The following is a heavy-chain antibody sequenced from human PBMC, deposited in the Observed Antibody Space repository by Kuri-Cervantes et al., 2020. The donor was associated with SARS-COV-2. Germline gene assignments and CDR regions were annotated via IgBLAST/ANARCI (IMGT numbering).Heavy chain of an antibody. J-gene: IGHJ3*02. V-gene: IGHV4-34*01. CDR2: INHSGST. CDR3: ARDLREDAFDT. Sequence: GSLRLSCAVYGGSFSGYYWSWIRQPPGKGLEWIGEINHSGSTNYNPSLKSRVTISVDTSKNQFSLKLSSVTAADTAVYYCARDLREDAFDTWGQGTMVTVSS. CDR1: GGSFSGYY.